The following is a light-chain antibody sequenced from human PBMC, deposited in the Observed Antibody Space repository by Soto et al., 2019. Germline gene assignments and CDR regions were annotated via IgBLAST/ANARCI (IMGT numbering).Light chain of an antibody. CDR1: QGISSY. V-gene: IGKV1-9*01. J-gene: IGKJ3*01. Sequence: DIQLTQSPSFLSASVGDRVTITCRASQGISSYLAWYQQKPGKAPKLLLYAASTLQSGVPSRFSGSGSGTEFTLTISSLQPEDFATYSGQQLNSYPRPLLTFGPGTKVDIK. CDR2: AAS. CDR3: QQLNSYPRPLLT.